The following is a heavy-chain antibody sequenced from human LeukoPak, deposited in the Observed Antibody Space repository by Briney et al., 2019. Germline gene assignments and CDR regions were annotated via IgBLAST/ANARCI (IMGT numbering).Heavy chain of an antibody. J-gene: IGHJ4*02. D-gene: IGHD2-15*01. CDR2: ISGSGGST. CDR1: GFTFSSYA. V-gene: IGHV3-23*01. Sequence: GGSLRLSCAASGFTFSSYAMSWVRQAPGKGLEWVSAISGSGGSTYYADSVKGRFTISRDNSKNTLCLQMNSLRAEDTAVYYCAKDMKAAWYFDYWGQGTLVTVSS. CDR3: AKDMKAAWYFDY.